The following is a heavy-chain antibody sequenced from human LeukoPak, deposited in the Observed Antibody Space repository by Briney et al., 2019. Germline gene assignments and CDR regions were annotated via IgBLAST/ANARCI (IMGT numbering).Heavy chain of an antibody. V-gene: IGHV4-39*07. J-gene: IGHJ4*02. CDR3: ARRHRGYSGYEYFDY. Sequence: SETLSLTCTVSGGSISSSSYYWGWIRQPPGKGLEWIGSIYYSGSTYYNPSLKSRVTISVDTSQNQFSLKLSSVTAADTAVYYCARRHRGYSGYEYFDYWGQGTLVTVSS. D-gene: IGHD5-12*01. CDR2: IYYSGST. CDR1: GGSISSSSYY.